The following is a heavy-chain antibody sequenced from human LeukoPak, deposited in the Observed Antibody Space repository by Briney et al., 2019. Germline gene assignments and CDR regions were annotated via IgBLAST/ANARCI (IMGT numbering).Heavy chain of an antibody. CDR2: IYYSGST. J-gene: IGHJ3*02. CDR1: GGSISSGGYY. CDR3: VADIVAHDAFDI. V-gene: IGHV4-31*03. Sequence: SETLSLTCTVSGGSISSGGYYWSWIRQHPGKGLEWIGYIYYSGSTYYNPSLKSRVTISVDTSKNQFSLKLSSVTAADTAVYYCVADIVAHDAFDIWGRGTMVTVS. D-gene: IGHD5-12*01.